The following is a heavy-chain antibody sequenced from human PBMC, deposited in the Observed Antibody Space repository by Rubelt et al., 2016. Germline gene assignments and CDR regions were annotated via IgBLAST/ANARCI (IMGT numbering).Heavy chain of an antibody. Sequence: QVHLQESGPELVRPSETLSLTCAVSDFSIVTGYYWGWVRQPPGKGLEWIATIYHSGSTNSNPSLESRVTISVDTSKNQLSLRLKFGADADTAVCYGGEVGGIAGTGTSNVHDPWCQGTPVTVSS. J-gene: IGHJ5*02. CDR2: IYHSGST. CDR1: DFSIVTGYY. D-gene: IGHD6-19*01. V-gene: IGHV4-38-2*01. CDR3: GEVGGIAGTGTSNVHDP.